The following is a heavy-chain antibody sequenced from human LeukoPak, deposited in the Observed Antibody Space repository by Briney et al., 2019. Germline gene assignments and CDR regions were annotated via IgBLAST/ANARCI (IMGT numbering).Heavy chain of an antibody. D-gene: IGHD1-26*01. J-gene: IGHJ5*01. CDR1: GGTFSSFA. Sequence: GASVKLSCKASGGTFSSFAFNWVRQAPGKGLQWMGGIIPNLGTTNYAQQFQGRVTMTTDESTSRAFMELSSLRSEDTAIYYCATDDGSAPLGFDSWGQGTLLTVSS. CDR2: IIPNLGTT. CDR3: ATDDGSAPLGFDS. V-gene: IGHV1-69*05.